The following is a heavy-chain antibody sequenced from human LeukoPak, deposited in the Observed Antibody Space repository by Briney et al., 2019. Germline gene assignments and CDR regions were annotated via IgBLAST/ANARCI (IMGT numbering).Heavy chain of an antibody. D-gene: IGHD3-10*01. CDR1: GGSISSSNW. CDR2: IYHSGST. J-gene: IGHJ4*02. V-gene: IGHV4-4*02. CDR3: ARVRITMVRGVGYYFDY. Sequence: SGTLSLTCAVSGGSISSSNWWSWVRQPPGKGLEWIGEIYHSGSTNYNPSLKSRVTISVDKSKNQFSLKLSSVTAADTAVYYCARVRITMVRGVGYYFDYWGQGTLVTVSS.